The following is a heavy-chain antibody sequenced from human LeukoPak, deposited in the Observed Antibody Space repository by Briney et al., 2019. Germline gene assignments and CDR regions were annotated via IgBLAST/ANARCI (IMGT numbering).Heavy chain of an antibody. Sequence: PGGSLRLSCAASGFTFRIYAMSWVRQAPGKGLEWVSSIHSSGVATDYADSVKGRFTISRDNSKNTLSLQMDSLRVEDTAVYYCATQFGPTLAYCGGVCYAAGGQGTLVTVSS. CDR3: ATQFGPTLAYCGGVCYAA. V-gene: IGHV3-23*05. J-gene: IGHJ4*02. CDR2: IHSSGVAT. CDR1: GFTFRIYA. D-gene: IGHD2-21*02.